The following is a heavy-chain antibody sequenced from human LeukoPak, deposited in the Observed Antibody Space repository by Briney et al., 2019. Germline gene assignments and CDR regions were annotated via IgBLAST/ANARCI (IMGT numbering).Heavy chain of an antibody. Sequence: QPGRSLRLSCAASGFTFSSYAMHWVRQAPGKGLEWVAVISYDGSNEYYAGSVKGRFTISRDNSKNTLYLQMNSLRAEDTAVYYCASRYSSSWYVLDYWGQGTLVTVSS. CDR3: ASRYSSSWYVLDY. CDR2: ISYDGSNE. D-gene: IGHD6-13*01. J-gene: IGHJ4*02. CDR1: GFTFSSYA. V-gene: IGHV3-30-3*01.